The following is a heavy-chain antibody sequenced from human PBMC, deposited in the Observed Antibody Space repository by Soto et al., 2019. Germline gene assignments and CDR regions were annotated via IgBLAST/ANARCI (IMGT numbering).Heavy chain of an antibody. CDR2: INNDGSST. CDR3: ARVRMAGDFDI. Sequence: EVQLVESGGGLVQPGGSLRLSCAASGFTFSSYWMHWVRQAPGKGLVWVSHINNDGSSTSYADSVKGRFTISRDKAKNTLYLQMNSLRAEDTAVYYCARVRMAGDFDIWGQGTMVTVSS. D-gene: IGHD6-19*01. J-gene: IGHJ3*02. CDR1: GFTFSSYW. V-gene: IGHV3-74*01.